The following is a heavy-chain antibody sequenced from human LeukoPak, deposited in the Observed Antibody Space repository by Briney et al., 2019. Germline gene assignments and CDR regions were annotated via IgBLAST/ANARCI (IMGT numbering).Heavy chain of an antibody. Sequence: SVRVSCKASGGTFSSYAISWVRQAPGQGLEWMGGIIPIFGTANYAQKFQGRVTITTDESTSTAYMELSSLRSEDTAVYYCARVVSGWYSHWGQGTLVTVSS. CDR3: ARVVSGWYSH. CDR2: IIPIFGTA. CDR1: GGTFSSYA. J-gene: IGHJ4*02. D-gene: IGHD6-19*01. V-gene: IGHV1-69*05.